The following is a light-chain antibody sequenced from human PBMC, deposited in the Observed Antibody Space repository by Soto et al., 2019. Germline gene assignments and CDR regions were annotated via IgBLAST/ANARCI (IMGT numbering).Light chain of an antibody. CDR1: QTINNNH. V-gene: IGKV3-20*01. Sequence: DIVLTQSPCTLSLSPGERATLSCRASQTINNNHLAWYQQRPGQAPRLLIYGASVRATGIPDRFSGSGFGTDFTLTISRLEPEDSAVYYCQQYCSSLRTFGQGTKVEIK. J-gene: IGKJ1*01. CDR2: GAS. CDR3: QQYCSSLRT.